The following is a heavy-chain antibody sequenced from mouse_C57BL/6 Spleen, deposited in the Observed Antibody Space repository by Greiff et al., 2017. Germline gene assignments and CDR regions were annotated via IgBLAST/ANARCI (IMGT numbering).Heavy chain of an antibody. D-gene: IGHD2-10*01. V-gene: IGHV3-3*01. CDR2: TFYSGIT. Sequence: EVMLVESGPSLVRPSQTLSLTCTVTGFSINSDCYWIWIRQFPGNKLEYIGYTFYSGITYYNPSLESRTYITRDTSTNQFSLKLSSVTTEDTATYYCARGGAYSYAMDYWGQGTSVTVSA. J-gene: IGHJ4*01. CDR1: GFSINSDCY. CDR3: ARGGAYSYAMDY.